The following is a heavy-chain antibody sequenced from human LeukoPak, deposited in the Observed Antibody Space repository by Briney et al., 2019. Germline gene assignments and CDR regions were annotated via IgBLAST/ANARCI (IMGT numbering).Heavy chain of an antibody. Sequence: GGAPRISRAASGFPLSSYWMHWGRPAPGEGVGWVSRINSDGSSTSYADSVKGRFTISRDNAKNTLYLQMNSLRAEDTAVYYCAKDHYDRYYFDYWGQGTLVTVSS. J-gene: IGHJ4*02. CDR1: GFPLSSYW. V-gene: IGHV3-74*01. D-gene: IGHD3-10*02. CDR3: AKDHYDRYYFDY. CDR2: INSDGSST.